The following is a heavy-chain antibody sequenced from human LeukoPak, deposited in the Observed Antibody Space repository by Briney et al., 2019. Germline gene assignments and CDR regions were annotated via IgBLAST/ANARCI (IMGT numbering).Heavy chain of an antibody. D-gene: IGHD3-22*01. J-gene: IGHJ4*02. Sequence: SETLSLTCAVYGGSFSGYYWSWIRQPPGKGLEWIGEINHSGSTNYNPSLKSRVTISVDTSKNQFSLKLSSVTAADTAVYYCATYRGDYYDSRYYFDYWGQGTLVTVSS. CDR2: INHSGST. CDR3: ATYRGDYYDSRYYFDY. CDR1: GGSFSGYY. V-gene: IGHV4-34*01.